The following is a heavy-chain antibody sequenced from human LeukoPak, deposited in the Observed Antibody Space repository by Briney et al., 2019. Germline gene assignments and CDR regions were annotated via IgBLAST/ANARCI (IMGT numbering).Heavy chain of an antibody. Sequence: SETLSLTCTVSGGSISSGGYYWSWIRQHPGKGLEWIGYIYYSGSTYYNPSLKSRVTISVDTSKNQFSLKLSSVTAADTAVYYCARVNSYGQMPYSDYWGQGILVTVSS. V-gene: IGHV4-31*03. J-gene: IGHJ4*02. D-gene: IGHD5-18*01. CDR1: GGSISSGGYY. CDR2: IYYSGST. CDR3: ARVNSYGQMPYSDY.